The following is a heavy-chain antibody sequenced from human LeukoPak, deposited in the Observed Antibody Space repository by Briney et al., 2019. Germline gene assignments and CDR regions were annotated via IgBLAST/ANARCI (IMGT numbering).Heavy chain of an antibody. D-gene: IGHD6-13*01. CDR2: IYYSGST. Sequence: SETLSLTCTVSGGSISSYYWSWIRQPPGKGLEWIGYIYYSGSTNYNPSLKSRVTISVDTSKNQSSLKLSSVTAADTAVYYCARDRVAAAGKGLYYYYGMDVWGQGTTVTVSS. V-gene: IGHV4-59*01. CDR1: GGSISSYY. CDR3: ARDRVAAAGKGLYYYYGMDV. J-gene: IGHJ6*02.